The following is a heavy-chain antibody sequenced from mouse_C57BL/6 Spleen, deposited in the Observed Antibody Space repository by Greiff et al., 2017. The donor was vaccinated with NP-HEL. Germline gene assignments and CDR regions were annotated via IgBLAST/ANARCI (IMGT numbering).Heavy chain of an antibody. D-gene: IGHD2-4*01. CDR2: IYPSDSET. CDR3: ARRERVYYDDDRDLYYFDY. V-gene: IGHV1-61*01. Sequence: QVQLQQPGAELVRPGSSVKLSCKASGYTFTSYWMDWVKQRPGQGLEWIGNIYPSDSETHYNQKFKDKATLTVDKSSSTAYMQLSSLTSEDSAVYDCARRERVYYDDDRDLYYFDYWGQGTTLTVSS. J-gene: IGHJ2*01. CDR1: GYTFTSYW.